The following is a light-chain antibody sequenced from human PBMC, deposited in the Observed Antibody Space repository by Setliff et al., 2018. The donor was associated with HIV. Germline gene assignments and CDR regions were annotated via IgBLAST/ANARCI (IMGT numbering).Light chain of an antibody. J-gene: IGKJ1*01. V-gene: IGKV3-15*01. Sequence: EIVMTQSPATLSVSPGERATLSCRASQSVSSNLAWYQQKPGQSPRLLIYGASTRATGIPARFSGSGSGTEFTLTISSLQSEDFAVYYCQQYKNWLWTFGQGTRWIS. CDR2: GAS. CDR1: QSVSSN. CDR3: QQYKNWLWT.